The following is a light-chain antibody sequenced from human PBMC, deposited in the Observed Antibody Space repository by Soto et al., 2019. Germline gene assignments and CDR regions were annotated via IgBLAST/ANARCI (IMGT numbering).Light chain of an antibody. CDR3: KKYNDCPPQDT. Sequence: DIQMTQSPSTLSASVGDRVTITCRASQSISSWLAWYQQKPGKAPKLLIYDASSLESGVPSRFSGSGSGTEFTLTISRLQPDVFATYSSKKYNDCPPQDTFGQGTKLEIK. V-gene: IGKV1-5*01. J-gene: IGKJ2*01. CDR2: DAS. CDR1: QSISSW.